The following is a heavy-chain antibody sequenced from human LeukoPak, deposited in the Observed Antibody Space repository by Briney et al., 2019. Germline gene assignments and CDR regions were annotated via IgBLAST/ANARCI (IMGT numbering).Heavy chain of an antibody. V-gene: IGHV1-46*01. J-gene: IGHJ6*03. CDR3: ARARDYYYMDV. CDR1: GYTFSRYG. Sequence: PEASVKVSCKSSGYTFSRYGFNWVRQAPGQGLEWMGIINPSGGSTSYAQKFQGRVTMTRDMSTSTVYMELSSLRSEDTAVYYCARARDYYYMDVWGKGTTVTVSS. CDR2: INPSGGST.